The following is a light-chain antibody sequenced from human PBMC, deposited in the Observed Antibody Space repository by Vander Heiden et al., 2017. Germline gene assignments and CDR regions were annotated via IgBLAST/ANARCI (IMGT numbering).Light chain of an antibody. V-gene: IGKV1D-12*01. CDR3: QQANSVPCT. CDR2: AAS. J-gene: IGKJ5*01. CDR1: QGISSW. Sequence: DIPMTQSPSSVSAAVDARVTITCRASQGISSWLGWYQQQPGKGPKLRIDAASRLQSGVPSRFSGSGSGTDFTLTISSLQPEDFATYYCQQANSVPCTFGQGTRLEIK.